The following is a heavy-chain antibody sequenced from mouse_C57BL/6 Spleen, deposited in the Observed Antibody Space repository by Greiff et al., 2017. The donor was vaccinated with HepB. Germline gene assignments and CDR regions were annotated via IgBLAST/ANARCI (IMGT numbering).Heavy chain of an antibody. J-gene: IGHJ3*01. CDR3: ARGNYVSSYGFAY. CDR1: GYAFSSSW. CDR2: IYPGDGDT. D-gene: IGHD1-1*01. Sequence: VQLQQSGPELVKPGASVKISCKASGYAFSSSWMNWVKQRPGKGLEWIGRIYPGDGDTNYNGKFKGKATLTADKSSSTAYMQLSSLTSEDSAVYFCARGNYVSSYGFAYWGQGTLVTVSA. V-gene: IGHV1-82*01.